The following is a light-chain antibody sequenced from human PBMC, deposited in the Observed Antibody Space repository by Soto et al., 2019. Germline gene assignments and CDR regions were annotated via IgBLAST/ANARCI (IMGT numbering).Light chain of an antibody. CDR2: EVT. J-gene: IGLJ2*01. CDR3: CSYAGYSTSAL. CDR1: SSDVGAYNY. Sequence: QSALTQPASVSGSPGQSITISCTGTSSDVGAYNYVCWYQQHPGKVPKLLIYEVTNRPSGVSSRFSGSKSGNTASLTISGLQAEDEAYYYCCSYAGYSTSALFGGGTKLTVL. V-gene: IGLV2-14*01.